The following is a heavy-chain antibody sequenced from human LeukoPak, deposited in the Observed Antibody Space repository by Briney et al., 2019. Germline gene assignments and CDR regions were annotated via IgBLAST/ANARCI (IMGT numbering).Heavy chain of an antibody. V-gene: IGHV3-23*01. J-gene: IGHJ3*02. CDR3: ARDGMTTVVLPSVVGAFDI. D-gene: IGHD4-23*01. Sequence: GGSLRLSCAASGFTFSSYAMSWVRQAAGKGLEWVSAISGSGGSTYYADSVKGRFTISRDNSKNTLYLQMNSLRAEDTAVYYCARDGMTTVVLPSVVGAFDIWGQGTMVTVSS. CDR2: ISGSGGST. CDR1: GFTFSSYA.